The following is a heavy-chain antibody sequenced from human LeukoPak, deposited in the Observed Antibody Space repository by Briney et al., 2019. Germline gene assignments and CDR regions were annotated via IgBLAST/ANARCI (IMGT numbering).Heavy chain of an antibody. CDR3: ASYLVGAKRSFDY. Sequence: PGGSLRLSCEASGFTFSTYNMNWVRQAPGKRLEWASSITSSSSYVFYADSLKGRFTISRDNAKNSLYLQMNSLRAEDTAVYYCASYLVGAKRSFDYWGQGTLVTVSS. D-gene: IGHD1-26*01. J-gene: IGHJ4*02. CDR2: ITSSSSYV. V-gene: IGHV3-21*01. CDR1: GFTFSTYN.